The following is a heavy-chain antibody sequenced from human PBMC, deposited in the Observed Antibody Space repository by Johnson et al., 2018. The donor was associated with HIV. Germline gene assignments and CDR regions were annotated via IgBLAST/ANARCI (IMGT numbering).Heavy chain of an antibody. D-gene: IGHD5-18*01. J-gene: IGHJ3*02. CDR1: AFTFSNYG. CDR3: ARDLDTAMVTCAFDI. V-gene: IGHV3-30*03. CDR2: VSYDESSK. Sequence: QVQLVESGGALVQPGGSLRLSCTASAFTFSNYGMHWVRQAPGKGLEWVAFVSYDESSKYYRDSVKGRFTISRDNSKNTLYLQMNSLSAEDTAVYYCARDLDTAMVTCAFDIWGQGTMVTVSS.